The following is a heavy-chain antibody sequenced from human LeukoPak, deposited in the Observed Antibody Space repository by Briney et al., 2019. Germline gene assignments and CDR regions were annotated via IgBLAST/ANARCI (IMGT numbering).Heavy chain of an antibody. CDR2: ISGSGGST. J-gene: IGHJ5*02. Sequence: PGGSLRLSCAASGFTFSSYAMSWVRQAPGKGLEWVSAISGSGGSTYYADSVKGRFTISRDNSKNTLYLQMNSLRAEDTAVYYCAKIITKVRGVTPSEFDPWGQGTLVTVSS. CDR3: AKIITKVRGVTPSEFDP. D-gene: IGHD3-10*01. CDR1: GFTFSSYA. V-gene: IGHV3-23*01.